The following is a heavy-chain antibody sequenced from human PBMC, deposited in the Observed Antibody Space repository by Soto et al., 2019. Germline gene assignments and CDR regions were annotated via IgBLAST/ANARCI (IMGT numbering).Heavy chain of an antibody. CDR2: IYASGTT. V-gene: IGHV4-4*07. Sequence: QVQLQVSGPGLVKPSETLSLTCTVSGGSISSYYWSWIRQPAGKGLEYIGRIYASGTTNYNPSLKSRVTMSVDAFENQFSLRLTSVTAADTAVYYCARAGGFEVVTIFDYWGRGTLVTVSS. J-gene: IGHJ4*02. D-gene: IGHD3-3*01. CDR1: GGSISSYY. CDR3: ARAGGFEVVTIFDY.